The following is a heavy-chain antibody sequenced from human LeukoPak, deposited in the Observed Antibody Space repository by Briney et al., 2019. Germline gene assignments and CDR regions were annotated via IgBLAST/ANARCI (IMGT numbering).Heavy chain of an antibody. D-gene: IGHD1-26*01. CDR2: VYTSGST. CDR1: GGSISSGSYY. Sequence: SETLSLTCTVTGGSISSGSYYWSWIRRPAGKGLEWIGRVYTSGSTNYNPSLKSRVTISVDTSKNQFSLKLSSVTAADTAVYYCARERSPEYYFAYWGQGTLVTVSS. CDR3: ARERSPEYYFAY. V-gene: IGHV4-61*02. J-gene: IGHJ4*02.